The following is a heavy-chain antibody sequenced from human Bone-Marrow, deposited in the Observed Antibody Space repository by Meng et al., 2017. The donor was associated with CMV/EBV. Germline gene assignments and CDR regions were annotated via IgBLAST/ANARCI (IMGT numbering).Heavy chain of an antibody. CDR1: GFTFSSYA. CDR2: ISASGASA. V-gene: IGHV3-23*01. CDR3: AKDRVTAGTNYYGMDV. J-gene: IGHJ6*02. Sequence: GESLKISCGASGFTFSSYAMTWVRQAPGKGLEWVSTISASGASAYYADSVGGRFTISRDNSKNTLHLQINGLRAEDTALYYCAKDRVTAGTNYYGMDVWGQGTTVTVSS. D-gene: IGHD6-13*01.